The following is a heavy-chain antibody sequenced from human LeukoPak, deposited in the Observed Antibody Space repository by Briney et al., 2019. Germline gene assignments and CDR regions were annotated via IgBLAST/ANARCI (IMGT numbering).Heavy chain of an antibody. J-gene: IGHJ4*02. CDR3: ARNYDSSGYYITPIDY. D-gene: IGHD3-22*01. CDR2: IRSKTYGGTT. V-gene: IGHV3-49*03. Sequence: GGSLRLSCAASGFTFSSYAMSWFRQAPGKGLEWVGLIRSKTYGGTTEYAASVKGRFTISRDDSKSIAYLQMNSLEIEDTAVYYCARNYDSSGYYITPIDYWGQGTLVTVSS. CDR1: GFTFSSYA.